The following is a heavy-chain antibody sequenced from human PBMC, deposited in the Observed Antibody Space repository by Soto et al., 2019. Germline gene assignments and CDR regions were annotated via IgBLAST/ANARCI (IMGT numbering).Heavy chain of an antibody. CDR1: GFTFSSYS. Sequence: GGSLRLSCAASGFTFSSYSMNWVRQAPGKGLEWVSSISSSSSYIYYADSVKGRFTISRDNAKNSLYLQMNSLRAEDTAVYYCARVRYSRGWPAEYFQHWGQGTLVTVSS. CDR2: ISSSSSYI. V-gene: IGHV3-21*01. D-gene: IGHD6-19*01. J-gene: IGHJ1*01. CDR3: ARVRYSRGWPAEYFQH.